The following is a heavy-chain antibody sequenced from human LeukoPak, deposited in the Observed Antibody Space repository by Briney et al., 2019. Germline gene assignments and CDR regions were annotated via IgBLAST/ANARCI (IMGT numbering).Heavy chain of an antibody. J-gene: IGHJ6*02. CDR2: ISGSGGST. CDR1: GFTFSSYA. D-gene: IGHD6-13*01. Sequence: GGSLRLSCAASGFTFSSYAMSWVRQAPGKGLEWVSAISGSGGSTYYADSVKGRFTISRDNSKNTLYLQMNSLRAGDTAVYYCARDSSTSNYYYGMDVWGQGTTVTVSS. V-gene: IGHV3-23*01. CDR3: ARDSSTSNYYYGMDV.